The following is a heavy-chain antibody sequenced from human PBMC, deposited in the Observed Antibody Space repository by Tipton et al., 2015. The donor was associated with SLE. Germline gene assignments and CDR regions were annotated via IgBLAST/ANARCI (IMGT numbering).Heavy chain of an antibody. CDR2: ISYRGNT. CDR3: ARHRVGATYYFDY. Sequence: TLSLTCNVFGGSISSYYWSWIRQSPGKGLEWIAYISYRGNTDYNPSLKSRVTISVDTSKNQFSLKLSSVTAADTAVYYCARHRVGATYYFDYWGQGTLVTVSS. D-gene: IGHD1-26*01. J-gene: IGHJ4*02. V-gene: IGHV4-59*01. CDR1: GGSISSYY.